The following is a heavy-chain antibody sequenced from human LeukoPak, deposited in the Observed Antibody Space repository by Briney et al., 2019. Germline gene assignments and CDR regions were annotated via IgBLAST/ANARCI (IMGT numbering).Heavy chain of an antibody. Sequence: PGGSLRLSCAASGFTFSSYWMHWVRQAPGKGRVWVSRINSDGSSTSYADSVKGRFTISRDNAKNTLYLQMNSLRAEDTVVYYCARMEDYYFDYWGQGTLVTVSS. CDR1: GFTFSSYW. J-gene: IGHJ4*02. V-gene: IGHV3-74*01. D-gene: IGHD3-3*01. CDR3: ARMEDYYFDY. CDR2: INSDGSST.